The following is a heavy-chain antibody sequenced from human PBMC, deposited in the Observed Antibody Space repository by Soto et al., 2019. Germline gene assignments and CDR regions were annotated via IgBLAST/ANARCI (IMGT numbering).Heavy chain of an antibody. CDR1: VGPISTYY. CDR2: ISYIGTT. CDR3: ARDAGYQLTGAFDI. V-gene: IGHV4-59*01. D-gene: IGHD2-2*01. J-gene: IGHJ3*02. Sequence: QVQLQESGPGLVKPSETLSLTCTVSVGPISTYYWSWIRQSPGEGLEWIGFISYIGTTQYNPSFKSRVTISVETSKNQFSLSLTSVSAADTAVYYCARDAGYQLTGAFDIWGTGTMVAVAS.